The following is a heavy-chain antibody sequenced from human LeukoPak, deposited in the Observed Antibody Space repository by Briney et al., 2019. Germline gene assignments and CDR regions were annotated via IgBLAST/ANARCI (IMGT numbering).Heavy chain of an antibody. V-gene: IGHV3-11*01. D-gene: IGHD2-8*01. CDR3: ARTPVWTAVVY. Sequence: GGSLRLTCAASGFTFSDYYMSWIRQAPGKGLEWVSYISSSGSTIYYADSVKGRFTISRDNAKNSLYLQMNSLRAEDTAVYYCARTPVWTAVVYWGQGTLVTVSS. CDR1: GFTFSDYY. J-gene: IGHJ4*02. CDR2: ISSSGSTI.